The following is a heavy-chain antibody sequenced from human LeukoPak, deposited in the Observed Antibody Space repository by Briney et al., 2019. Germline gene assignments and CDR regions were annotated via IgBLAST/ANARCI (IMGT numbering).Heavy chain of an antibody. CDR2: IQQDGTGK. Sequence: QPGGSLRLSCAASGFTFSNYWMSRVRQPPGKGLEWVANIQQDGTGKYYVDSVKGRFTISRDNAKNSLSLQMDSLRAEDTAVYYCVTGRTYHMFWGQGTLVTVSS. V-gene: IGHV3-7*05. CDR1: GFTFSNYW. CDR3: VTGRTYHMF. D-gene: IGHD3-16*02. J-gene: IGHJ4*02.